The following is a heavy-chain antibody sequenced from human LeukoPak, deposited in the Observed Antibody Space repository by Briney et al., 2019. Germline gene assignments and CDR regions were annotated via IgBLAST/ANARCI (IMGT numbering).Heavy chain of an antibody. V-gene: IGHV3-23*01. Sequence: GGALRLSCVASGFSFSSYVMSWVRPAPGKGREWVSAINDRGGSIYYADSLKGRVTLSRDNIKKTLYLQMNSPRAQGTGVYFSAKDLTPSSGWQYYYGMVGWGQGSTVAVCS. CDR2: INDRGGSI. D-gene: IGHD6-19*01. J-gene: IGHJ6*01. CDR3: AKDLTPSSGWQYYYGMVG. CDR1: GFSFSSYV.